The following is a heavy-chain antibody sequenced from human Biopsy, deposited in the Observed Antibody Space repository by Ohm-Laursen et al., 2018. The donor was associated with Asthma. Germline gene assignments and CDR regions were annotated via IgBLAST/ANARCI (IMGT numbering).Heavy chain of an antibody. J-gene: IGHJ6*02. CDR1: GGTFRTYA. CDR3: ARVDAIMISGDFYFYSGFDL. V-gene: IGHV1-69*13. Sequence: GASDYPSRKASGGTFRTYAFNWVRQAPGQGLEWMGGIIPMYGVPKVAQKFQGRVTITAVESTSTAYMEMSSLRSEDTAVYYCARVDAIMISGDFYFYSGFDLWGQGTTVRVSS. CDR2: IIPMYGVP. D-gene: IGHD3-16*01.